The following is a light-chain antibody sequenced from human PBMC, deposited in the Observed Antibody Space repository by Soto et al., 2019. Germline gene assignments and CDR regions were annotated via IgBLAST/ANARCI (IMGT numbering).Light chain of an antibody. CDR3: APYASSSTLYV. Sequence: QSVLTQPASVSGSPGQSITISCTGTSSDVGGYNYVSWYQQHSGKAPKLMIYDVSNRPSGVSNRFSGSKSGNTASLTISGLHARSEADYYCAPYASSSTLYVLGLGTKLTVL. V-gene: IGLV2-14*01. J-gene: IGLJ1*01. CDR2: DVS. CDR1: SSDVGGYNY.